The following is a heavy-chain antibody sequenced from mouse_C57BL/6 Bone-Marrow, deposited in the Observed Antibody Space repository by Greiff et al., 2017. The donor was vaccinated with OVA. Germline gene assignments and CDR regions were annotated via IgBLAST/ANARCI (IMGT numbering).Heavy chain of an antibody. CDR3: ARWYTYYGSSYRYWYFDV. Sequence: QVQLQQPGAELVKPGASVKLSCKASGYTFTSYWMHWVKQRPGRGLEWIGRIDPNSGGTKYNEKFKSKATLTVDQSSSTAYMQLNSLTSEDSAVYYCARWYTYYGSSYRYWYFDVWGTGTTVTVSS. J-gene: IGHJ1*03. CDR2: IDPNSGGT. V-gene: IGHV1-62-3*01. D-gene: IGHD1-1*01. CDR1: GYTFTSYW.